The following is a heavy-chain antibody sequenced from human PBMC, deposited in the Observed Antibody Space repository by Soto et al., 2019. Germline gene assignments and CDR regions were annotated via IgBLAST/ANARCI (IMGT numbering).Heavy chain of an antibody. CDR1: NASITSSGYY. CDR3: ARMSGTYYVPDY. V-gene: IGHV4-31*03. CDR2: IYHIGST. Sequence: QVQLQESGPRLVEASQTLSLTCTVSNASITSSGYYWSWVPQPPGKRLEWIVYIYHIGSTFYSPSLKSGLTMSVDTSKIQFSLTLRSVTAADTAVYHCARMSGTYYVPDYWGQGTPVTVSS. J-gene: IGHJ4*02. D-gene: IGHD1-26*01.